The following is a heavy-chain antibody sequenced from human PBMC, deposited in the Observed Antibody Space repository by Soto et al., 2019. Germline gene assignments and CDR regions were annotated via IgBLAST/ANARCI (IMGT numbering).Heavy chain of an antibody. V-gene: IGHV3-30-3*01. J-gene: IGHJ4*02. D-gene: IGHD3-22*01. Sequence: GWSLRLCCAASGFTFSSYAMHLVRQAPGKGLEWVAVISYDGSNKYYADSVKGRFTISRDNSKNTLYLQMNSLRAEDTAVYYCARDSGGYYDSSGYLMYWGKGTLVTVSS. CDR2: ISYDGSNK. CDR3: ARDSGGYYDSSGYLMY. CDR1: GFTFSSYA.